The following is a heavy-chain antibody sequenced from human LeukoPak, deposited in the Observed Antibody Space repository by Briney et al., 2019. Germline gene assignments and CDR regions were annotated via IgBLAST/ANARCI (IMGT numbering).Heavy chain of an antibody. CDR2: ISSSSSYI. V-gene: IGHV3-21*01. CDR1: GFTFSSYS. CDR3: ARDLHLNYYGSGSYVPFDY. J-gene: IGHJ4*02. D-gene: IGHD3-10*01. Sequence: GGSLRLSCAASGFTFSSYSMNWVRQAPGKGLEWVSSISSSSSYIYYADSVKGRFTISRDNAKNSLYLQMNSLRAEDTAVYYCARDLHLNYYGSGSYVPFDYWGQGTLVTVSS.